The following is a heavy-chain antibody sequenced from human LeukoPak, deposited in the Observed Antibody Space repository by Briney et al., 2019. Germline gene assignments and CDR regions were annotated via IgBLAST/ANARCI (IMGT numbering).Heavy chain of an antibody. CDR3: ARDSSPTTGGYYRDV. CDR2: INTDGSST. D-gene: IGHD1-14*01. J-gene: IGHJ6*03. CDR1: GFTFRSDW. V-gene: IGHV3-74*01. Sequence: GGSLRLSCAASGFTFRSDWMHWVRQVPGKGLVWVSRINTDGSSTNYADSVKGRFTISRDNAKNTLYLQMNSLRAEDTAVYYCARDSSPTTGGYYRDVWGKETTDTVSS.